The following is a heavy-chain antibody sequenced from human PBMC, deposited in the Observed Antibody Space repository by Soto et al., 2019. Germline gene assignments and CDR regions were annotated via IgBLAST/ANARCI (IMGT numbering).Heavy chain of an antibody. V-gene: IGHV1-3*01. CDR1: GYTFTSYA. Sequence: ASVKVSCKASGYTFTSYAMHWVRQAPGQRPEWMGWINAGNGNTKYSQKFQGRVTITRDTSASTAYMELSSLRSEDTAVYYCARDLRGIVVVPAAYYYYYGMDVWGQGTTVTVSS. J-gene: IGHJ6*02. CDR3: ARDLRGIVVVPAAYYYYYGMDV. CDR2: INAGNGNT. D-gene: IGHD2-2*01.